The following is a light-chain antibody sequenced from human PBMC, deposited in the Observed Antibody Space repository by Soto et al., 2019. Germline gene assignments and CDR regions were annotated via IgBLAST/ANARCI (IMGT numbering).Light chain of an antibody. V-gene: IGLV2-14*01. J-gene: IGLJ2*01. CDR2: EVF. Sequence: QSVLTQPASVSGSPGQSITISCTATSSDVGDYNYVSWYQQYPGKAPKLVIYEVFNRPSGVSHRFSGSKSDNTASLIISGLQTEDEADYYCSAYTRSATRVFGGGTQLTVL. CDR1: SSDVGDYNY. CDR3: SAYTRSATRV.